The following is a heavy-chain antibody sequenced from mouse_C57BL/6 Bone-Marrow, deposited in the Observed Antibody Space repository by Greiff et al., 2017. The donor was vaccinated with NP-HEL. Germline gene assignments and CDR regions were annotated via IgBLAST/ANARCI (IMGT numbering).Heavy chain of an antibody. CDR1: GYAFTNYL. CDR2: INPGSGGT. CDR3: ARSTHYYGGAMDY. D-gene: IGHD1-2*01. Sequence: QVQLQQSGAELVRPGTSVKVSCKASGYAFTNYLIEWVKQRPGQGLEWIGVINPGSGGTNYNEKFKGKATLTADKSSSTAYMQSSSLTSEDSAVDFWARSTHYYGGAMDYWGQGTSVTVSS. V-gene: IGHV1-54*01. J-gene: IGHJ4*01.